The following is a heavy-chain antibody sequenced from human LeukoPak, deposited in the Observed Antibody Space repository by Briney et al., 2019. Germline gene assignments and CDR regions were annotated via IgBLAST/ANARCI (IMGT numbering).Heavy chain of an antibody. CDR3: AKGLRTGVGPYMGYHYYMDV. D-gene: IGHD3-16*01. J-gene: IGHJ6*03. V-gene: IGHV3-23*01. Sequence: GGSLRLSCAASGFTFSSYAMSWVRQAPGKGLEWVSAISGSGGSTYYADSVKGRFTISRDNSKNTLYLQMNSLRAEDTGVYYCAKGLRTGVGPYMGYHYYMDVWGKGATVTVSS. CDR1: GFTFSSYA. CDR2: ISGSGGST.